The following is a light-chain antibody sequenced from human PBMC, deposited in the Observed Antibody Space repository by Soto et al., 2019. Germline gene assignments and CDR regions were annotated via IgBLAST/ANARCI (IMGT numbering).Light chain of an antibody. V-gene: IGKV1-5*03. J-gene: IGKJ4*01. CDR3: QQANSPPLT. CDR2: KAS. CDR1: QSISSW. Sequence: DIQMTQSPSTLSASVGDRVTITCRASQSISSWLAWYQQKPGKAPKLLIYKASTLKSGVPSRFSGSGSGTEFTLTISSLQPDDFATYYCQQANSPPLTFGGGTKVDIK.